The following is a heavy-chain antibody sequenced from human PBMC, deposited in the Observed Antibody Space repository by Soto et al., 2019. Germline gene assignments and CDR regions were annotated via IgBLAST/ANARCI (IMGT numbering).Heavy chain of an antibody. J-gene: IGHJ6*03. D-gene: IGHD4-4*01. CDR1: GGSISSYY. Sequence: SETLSLTCTVSGGSISSYYWSWIRQPPGKGLERIGYIYYSGSTNYNPSLKSRVTISVDTSKNQFSLKLSSVTAADTAVYYCARGTVFYYYYYMDVWGKGTTVTVSS. V-gene: IGHV4-59*01. CDR3: ARGTVFYYYYYMDV. CDR2: IYYSGST.